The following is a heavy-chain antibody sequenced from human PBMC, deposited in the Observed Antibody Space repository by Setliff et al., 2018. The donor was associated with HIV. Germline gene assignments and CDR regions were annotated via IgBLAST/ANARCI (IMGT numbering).Heavy chain of an antibody. Sequence: PGGSLSLSCVASEFTFSSYAMNWVRQAPGKGLEWVSTISGSGGTKYYADSVKGRFTISRDNSKNTLYLRMDSLRAEDTAIYYCAKDSRRGDAYNVGVFDFWGQGTMVTVSS. J-gene: IGHJ3*01. CDR1: EFTFSSYA. CDR3: AKDSRRGDAYNVGVFDF. CDR2: ISGSGGTK. D-gene: IGHD3-10*01. V-gene: IGHV3-23*01.